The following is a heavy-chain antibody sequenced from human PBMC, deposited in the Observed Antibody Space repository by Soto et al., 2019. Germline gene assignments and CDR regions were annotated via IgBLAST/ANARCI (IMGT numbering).Heavy chain of an antibody. CDR3: AGSQRSSTSLEIYYYYYYGMDV. Sequence: QVQLVQSGAEVKKPGSSVKVSCKASGGTFGSYAISWVRQAPGQGLEWMGGIIPIPGTANYAQKFQGRVMIAADESTSTAYIEPSSLRSEDTAVYYCAGSQRSSTSLEIYYYYYYGMDVWGQGTRVTVSS. CDR2: IIPIPGTA. V-gene: IGHV1-69*01. D-gene: IGHD2-2*01. J-gene: IGHJ6*02. CDR1: GGTFGSYA.